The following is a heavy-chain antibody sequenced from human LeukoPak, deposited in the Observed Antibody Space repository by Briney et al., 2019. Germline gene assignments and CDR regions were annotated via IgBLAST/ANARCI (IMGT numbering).Heavy chain of an antibody. V-gene: IGHV3-74*01. CDR2: INTNGSST. CDR3: ARVHFPDAFDI. Sequence: PGGSLRLSCEASGFXFSTYWIHWVRQAPGKGLVWVSRINTNGSSTFYADSVKGRFTISRDNAKNTLYLQMNSLRAEDTAVYYCARVHFPDAFDIWGQGTMVTVSS. CDR1: GFXFSTYW. J-gene: IGHJ3*02.